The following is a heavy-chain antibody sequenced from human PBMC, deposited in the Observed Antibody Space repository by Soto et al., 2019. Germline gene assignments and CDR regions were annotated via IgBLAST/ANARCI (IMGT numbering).Heavy chain of an antibody. CDR3: ARDSPNSGLLGGNY. J-gene: IGHJ4*02. CDR1: GYSFQRYG. V-gene: IGHV1-18*01. CDR2: ISAFNGDT. Sequence: QVQLVQSGAEVKRPGASVKVSCKASGYSFQRYGISWVRQAPGQGLEWVGWISAFNGDTKYAQRLQDRVSMTTDTSTDTAHMELRSLRSDDTAIYYWARDSPNSGLLGGNYWGQGTLVTVSS. D-gene: IGHD6-19*01.